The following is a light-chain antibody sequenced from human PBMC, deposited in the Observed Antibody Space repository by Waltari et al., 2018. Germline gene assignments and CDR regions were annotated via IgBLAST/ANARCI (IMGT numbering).Light chain of an antibody. Sequence: QSVLTQPPSASGTPGPRVTISCSGSISNLGTNYVYWYQQFPGTAPKLLHQRHNRRPSGFPDRFSGSKSGTSASLAISGLRSEDEADYYCASWDDSLSVGVFGGGTKLTVL. J-gene: IGLJ3*02. CDR1: ISNLGTNY. CDR2: RHN. V-gene: IGLV1-47*01. CDR3: ASWDDSLSVGV.